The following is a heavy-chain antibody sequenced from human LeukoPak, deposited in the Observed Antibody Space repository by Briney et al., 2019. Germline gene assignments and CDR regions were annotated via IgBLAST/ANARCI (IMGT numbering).Heavy chain of an antibody. D-gene: IGHD2-2*01. CDR1: GFTFSSYA. J-gene: IGHJ3*02. Sequence: GGSLRLSCAASGFTFSSYAMSWVRQAPGRGLEWVANIRYDGSEKHYVDSVKGRFTISRDNAKNSLYLQMNGLTAEDTAVYYCARALAEYCSSTSCYPDAFDIWGQGTMVTVSS. CDR3: ARALAEYCSSTSCYPDAFDI. CDR2: IRYDGSEK. V-gene: IGHV3-7*01.